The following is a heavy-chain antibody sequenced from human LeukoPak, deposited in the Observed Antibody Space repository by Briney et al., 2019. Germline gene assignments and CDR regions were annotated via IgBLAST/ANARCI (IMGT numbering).Heavy chain of an antibody. D-gene: IGHD6-6*01. Sequence: PGGSLKLSCAASGFTFSAYAMNWVRQAPEKGLEWVSAIGNLGSSTLYADSVKGRFTVSRDNSKNTLYLQMNSPRADDTAVYYCAKDWMTSSEDDAFDVWGPGTMVTVSS. V-gene: IGHV3-23*01. J-gene: IGHJ3*01. CDR2: IGNLGSST. CDR1: GFTFSAYA. CDR3: AKDWMTSSEDDAFDV.